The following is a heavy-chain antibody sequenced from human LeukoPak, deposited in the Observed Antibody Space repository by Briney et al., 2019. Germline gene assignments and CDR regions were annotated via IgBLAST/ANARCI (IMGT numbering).Heavy chain of an antibody. D-gene: IGHD6-19*01. CDR3: ARAAGYSSGWYAGGS. Sequence: PRASVKVSCKASGYTFTSYDINWVRQATGQGLEWMGWMNPNSGNTGYAQKFQGRVTMTRNTSISTAYMELSSLRSDDTAVYYCARAAGYSSGWYAGGSWGQGTLVTVSS. V-gene: IGHV1-8*01. CDR1: GYTFTSYD. J-gene: IGHJ5*02. CDR2: MNPNSGNT.